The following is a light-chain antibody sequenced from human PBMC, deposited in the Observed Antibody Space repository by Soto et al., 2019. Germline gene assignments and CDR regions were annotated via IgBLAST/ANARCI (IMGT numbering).Light chain of an antibody. V-gene: IGKV3-20*01. J-gene: IGKJ1*01. CDR2: ETS. CDR3: QQYGSSPRIT. Sequence: EIVLTQSPGTLSLAPGEGATLSCRASQSVKSSYLAWYQQKPGQDARLLIFETSTRATGIPDRFSGSGSGTDFITTISRLEPEDFAVYYCQQYGSSPRITFGQGTKVDIK. CDR1: QSVKSSY.